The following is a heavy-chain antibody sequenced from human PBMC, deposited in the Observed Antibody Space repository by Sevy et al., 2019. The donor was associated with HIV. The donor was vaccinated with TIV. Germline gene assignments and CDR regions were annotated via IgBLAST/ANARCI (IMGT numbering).Heavy chain of an antibody. CDR1: GGTFSSYA. J-gene: IGHJ4*02. D-gene: IGHD6-6*01. Sequence: ASVKVSCKASGGTFSSYAISWVRQAPGQGLEWMGGIIPIFGTANYAQKFQGRVTITADESTSTAYMELSSLRSEDTAVYYCAREYSSSDGAPGVFDYWGQRTLVTVSS. CDR2: IIPIFGTA. V-gene: IGHV1-69*13. CDR3: AREYSSSDGAPGVFDY.